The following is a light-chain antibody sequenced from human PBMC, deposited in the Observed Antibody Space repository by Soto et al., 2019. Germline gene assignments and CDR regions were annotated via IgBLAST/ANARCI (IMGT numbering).Light chain of an antibody. CDR1: SSAVGGYNY. CDR3: SSYTSSSTLV. Sequence: QSVLTQPASLSGSPGQSITISCTGTSSAVGGYNYVSWYQQHPGKAPKLMIYDDSNRPSGVSNRFSGSKSGNTASLTISGLQAEDEADYYCSSYTSSSTLVFGTGTKVTV. V-gene: IGLV2-14*01. J-gene: IGLJ1*01. CDR2: DDS.